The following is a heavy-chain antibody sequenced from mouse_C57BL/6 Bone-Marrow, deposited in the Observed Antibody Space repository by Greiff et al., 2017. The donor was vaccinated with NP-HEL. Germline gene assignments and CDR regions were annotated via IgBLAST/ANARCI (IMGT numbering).Heavy chain of an antibody. D-gene: IGHD3-3*01. CDR2: IDPSDSYT. CDR1: GYTFTSYW. Sequence: VQLQQPGAELVMPGASVKLSCKASGYTFTSYWMHWVQQRPGQGLEWIGEIDPSDSYTNYNQKFTGKSTLTVDKSSSTAYMQLSSLTSEDSAVYYCARGGWSYAMDYWGQGTSVTVSS. J-gene: IGHJ4*01. CDR3: ARGGWSYAMDY. V-gene: IGHV1-69*01.